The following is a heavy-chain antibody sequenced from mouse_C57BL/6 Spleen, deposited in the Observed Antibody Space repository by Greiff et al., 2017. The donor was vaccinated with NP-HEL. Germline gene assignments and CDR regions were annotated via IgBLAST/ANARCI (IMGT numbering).Heavy chain of an antibody. CDR1: GFTFSDYG. V-gene: IGHV5-17*01. D-gene: IGHD1-1*01. Sequence: EVKVVESGGGLVKPGGSLKLSCAASGFTFSDYGMHWVRQAPEKGLEWVAYISSGSSTIYYADTVKGRFTISRDNAKNTLFLQMTSLRSEDTAMYYCARIRDYYGSLDYWGQGTTLTVSS. J-gene: IGHJ2*01. CDR3: ARIRDYYGSLDY. CDR2: ISSGSSTI.